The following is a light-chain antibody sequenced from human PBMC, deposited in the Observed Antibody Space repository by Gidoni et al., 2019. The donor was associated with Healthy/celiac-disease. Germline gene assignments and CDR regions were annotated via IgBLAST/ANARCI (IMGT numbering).Light chain of an antibody. Sequence: QSVLTQPPSASGTPGQGVTISCSGSSSNIGSNYVYWYQQRPGTAPKLLIYRNNQRPSGVPDRFSGSKSGTSASLAISGLRSEDEADYYCAAWDDSLSGWVFGGGTKLTVL. CDR2: RNN. J-gene: IGLJ3*02. CDR1: SSNIGSNY. V-gene: IGLV1-47*01. CDR3: AAWDDSLSGWV.